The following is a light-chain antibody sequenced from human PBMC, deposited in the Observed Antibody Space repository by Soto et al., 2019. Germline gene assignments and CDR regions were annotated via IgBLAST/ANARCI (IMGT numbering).Light chain of an antibody. J-gene: IGKJ2*01. Sequence: EIVLTQSPGTLSLSPGERATLSCRASQSVSSSYLAWYQQKPGQAPRLLIYGASSRATGIPDRFSGSGSGTDFTLTISRLEPEDFAVYYCQQYGSSSYTFGQGTNLEFK. V-gene: IGKV3-20*01. CDR3: QQYGSSSYT. CDR1: QSVSSSY. CDR2: GAS.